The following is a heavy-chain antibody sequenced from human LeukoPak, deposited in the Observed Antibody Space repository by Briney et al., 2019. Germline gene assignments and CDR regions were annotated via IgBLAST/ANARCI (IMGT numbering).Heavy chain of an antibody. Sequence: ASVKVSCKASGYTFTSYGISWVRQAPGQGLEWMGWISPSNGDTKYAQKLQGRITMTTDTSTSTAYMELRSLRSDDTAVYYCARTFYYDSGSYYLGWFDPLGQGTLVTVSS. CDR3: ARTFYYDSGSYYLGWFDP. D-gene: IGHD3-10*01. CDR1: GYTFTSYG. J-gene: IGHJ5*01. CDR2: ISPSNGDT. V-gene: IGHV1-18*01.